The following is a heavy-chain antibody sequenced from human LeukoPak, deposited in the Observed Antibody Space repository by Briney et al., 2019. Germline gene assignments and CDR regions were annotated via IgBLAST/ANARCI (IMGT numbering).Heavy chain of an antibody. CDR3: ARDYADYVGFFFFDH. D-gene: IGHD4-17*01. J-gene: IGHJ4*02. V-gene: IGHV3-23*01. CDR1: GFAFSNYA. Sequence: GGSLRLSCAASGFAFSNYAMNWIRLAPGKGLEWVSSISDSGGSTYYADSAKGRFTISRDNSKNTLYLQMDSLRAEDTAVYYCARDYADYVGFFFFDHWGQGTLVTVSS. CDR2: ISDSGGST.